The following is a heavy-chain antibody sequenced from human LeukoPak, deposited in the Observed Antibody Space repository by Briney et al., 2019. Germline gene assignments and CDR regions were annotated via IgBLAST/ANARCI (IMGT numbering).Heavy chain of an antibody. Sequence: ASVKVSCEASGYSFNRYGISWVRQAPGQGLEWMGWISGYNGNTNYAQKFLGRVSMTADTSTSTTYMELRSLTSDDTAVYYCARSGRGTYYYFDLWGQGTLVTVSS. J-gene: IGHJ4*02. CDR3: ARSGRGTYYYFDL. D-gene: IGHD5-12*01. CDR2: ISGYNGNT. V-gene: IGHV1-18*01. CDR1: GYSFNRYG.